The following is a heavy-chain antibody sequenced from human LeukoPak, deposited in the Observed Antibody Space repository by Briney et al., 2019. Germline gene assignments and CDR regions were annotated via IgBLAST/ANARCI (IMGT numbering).Heavy chain of an antibody. CDR3: AREGYSSSSLPPFDY. V-gene: IGHV5-51*01. CDR2: IYPSDSDT. J-gene: IGHJ4*02. Sequence: GESLKISCKGSGYSFTSYWIGWVRQMPGKGLEWMGIIYPSDSDTRYSPSFQGQVTISADKSISTAYLQWSSLKASDTAMYYCAREGYSSSSLPPFDYWGQGTLVTVSS. CDR1: GYSFTSYW. D-gene: IGHD6-13*01.